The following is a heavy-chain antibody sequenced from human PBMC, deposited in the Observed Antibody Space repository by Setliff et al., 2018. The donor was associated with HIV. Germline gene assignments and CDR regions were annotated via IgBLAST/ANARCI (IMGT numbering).Heavy chain of an antibody. J-gene: IGHJ3*01. CDR2: IYFTGSS. V-gene: IGHV4-59*01. Sequence: KSSETLSLTCTVSGGSISTYYWSWIRQPPGKGLEWIGSIYFTGSSDNNPSLKSRVTLSVDTSKHQFSLKLSSVTAADTAVYYCASVQMAYAAYDVWGQGTMVTVSS. CDR1: GGSISTYY. CDR3: ASVQMAYAAYDV. D-gene: IGHD4-17*01.